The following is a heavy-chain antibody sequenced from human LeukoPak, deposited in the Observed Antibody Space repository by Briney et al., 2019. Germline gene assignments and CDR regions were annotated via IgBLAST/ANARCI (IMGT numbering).Heavy chain of an antibody. Sequence: SETLSLTCSFSGDSISSYSWSWIRQPTGKGLEWIGYIYYSGSTNYNPSLKSRVTMSVDTSKNQFSLKLSSVTAADTAVYYCARGDCSGGSCYLFDYWGQGALVTVSS. J-gene: IGHJ4*02. CDR1: GDSISSYS. CDR3: ARGDCSGGSCYLFDY. CDR2: IYYSGST. D-gene: IGHD2-15*01. V-gene: IGHV4-59*08.